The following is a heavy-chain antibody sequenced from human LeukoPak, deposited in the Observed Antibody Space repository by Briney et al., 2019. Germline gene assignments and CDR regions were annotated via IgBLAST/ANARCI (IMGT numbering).Heavy chain of an antibody. V-gene: IGHV4-34*01. D-gene: IGHD3-10*01. Sequence: SETLSLTCAVYGGSFSGYYWSWIRQPPGKGLEWIGEINHSGSTNYNPSLKSRVTISVDTSKNQFSLKLSSVTAADTAVYYCAREGMVRGVILPYYFDYWGQGTLVTVSS. CDR3: AREGMVRGVILPYYFDY. CDR2: INHSGST. CDR1: GGSFSGYY. J-gene: IGHJ4*02.